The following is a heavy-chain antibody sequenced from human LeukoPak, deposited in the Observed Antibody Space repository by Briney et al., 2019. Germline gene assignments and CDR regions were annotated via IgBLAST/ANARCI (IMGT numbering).Heavy chain of an antibody. J-gene: IGHJ6*02. CDR2: ISPIFVTA. Sequence: SVKVSCKASGGTFSSYAISWVRQAPGQGLEWMGGISPIFVTADYAQKFQGRVTITADESTSTTYMELSSLRSEDTAVYYCAVAANYYYYGMDVWGQGTTVTVSS. CDR3: AVAANYYYYGMDV. V-gene: IGHV1-69*01. D-gene: IGHD6-19*01. CDR1: GGTFSSYA.